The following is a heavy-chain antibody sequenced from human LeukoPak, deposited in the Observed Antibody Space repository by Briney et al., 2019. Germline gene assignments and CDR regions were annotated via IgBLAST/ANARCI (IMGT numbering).Heavy chain of an antibody. Sequence: GGSLRLSCAASGFTFSSDTMNWVRQAPGKGLEWVSSISSSSDYIYYADSVKGRFTISRDNAKNSLYLQMNSLRAEDTAVYYCAKQIAVAGRDYWGQGTLVTVSS. D-gene: IGHD6-19*01. J-gene: IGHJ4*02. CDR3: AKQIAVAGRDY. CDR2: ISSSSDYI. CDR1: GFTFSSDT. V-gene: IGHV3-21*01.